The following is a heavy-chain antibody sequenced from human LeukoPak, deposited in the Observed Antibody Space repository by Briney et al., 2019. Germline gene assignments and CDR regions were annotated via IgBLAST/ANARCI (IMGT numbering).Heavy chain of an antibody. V-gene: IGHV3-74*01. CDR2: INSDGSST. J-gene: IGHJ6*04. D-gene: IGHD3-10*02. CDR3: AELGITMIGGG. Sequence: GGSLRLSCAASGFTFSSYWMHWVRQAPGKGLVWVSRINSDGSSTSYADSVRGRLSISRDNAKNTLYLQMNSLRAEDKAVYYCAELGITMIGGGWGKGTTVTISS. CDR1: GFTFSSYW.